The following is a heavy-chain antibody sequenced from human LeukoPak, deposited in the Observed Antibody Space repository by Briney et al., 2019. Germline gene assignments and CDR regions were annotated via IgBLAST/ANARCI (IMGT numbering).Heavy chain of an antibody. V-gene: IGHV1-46*01. CDR1: GYTFTSYY. J-gene: IGHJ3*02. CDR3: ARNNRPHVDAFDI. Sequence: GASVKVSCKASGYTFTSYYMHWVRQAPGQGLEWMGIINPSGGSTSYAQKFQGRVTMTRDMSTSTVYMELSSLTSDDTAVYYCARNNRPHVDAFDIWGQGTMVTVSS. D-gene: IGHD2/OR15-2a*01. CDR2: INPSGGST.